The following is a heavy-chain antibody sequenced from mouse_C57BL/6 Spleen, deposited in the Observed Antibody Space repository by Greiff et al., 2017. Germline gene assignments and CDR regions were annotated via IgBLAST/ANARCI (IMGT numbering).Heavy chain of an antibody. V-gene: IGHV1-50*01. J-gene: IGHJ4*01. CDR2: IDPSDSYT. CDR3: ASAYYRYAMDY. D-gene: IGHD2-10*01. CDR1: GYTFTSYW. Sequence: VQLQQPGAELVKPGASVKLSCKASGYTFTSYWMQWVKQRPGQGLEWIGEIDPSDSYTNYNQKFKGKATLTVDTSSSTAYMQLSSLTSEDSAVYYCASAYYRYAMDYWGQGTSVTVSS.